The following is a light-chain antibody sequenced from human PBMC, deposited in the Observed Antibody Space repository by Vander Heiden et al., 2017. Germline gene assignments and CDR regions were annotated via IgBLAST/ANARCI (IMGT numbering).Light chain of an antibody. CDR3: CSYAGSSTLDVV. CDR1: SSDVGSYNL. CDR2: EVS. Sequence: QSALTQPASVSGSPGQSITISCTGTSSDVGSYNLVSWYQQHPGKAPKLMIHEVSKRPSGGSNRFSGSKSGNTASLTISGLQAEDEADYYCCSYAGSSTLDVVFGGGTKLTVL. V-gene: IGLV2-23*02. J-gene: IGLJ2*01.